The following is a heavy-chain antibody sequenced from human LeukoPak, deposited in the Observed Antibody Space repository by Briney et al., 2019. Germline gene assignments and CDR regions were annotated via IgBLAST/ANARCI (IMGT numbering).Heavy chain of an antibody. Sequence: SETLSLTCTVSGGSISSSSYYWGWIRQPPGKGLEWIGSIYYSGSTYYNPSLKSRVTISVDTSKNQFSLKLSSVTAADTAVYYCARGRYRWLAPGLFDYWGQGTLVTVSS. J-gene: IGHJ4*02. CDR1: GGSISSSSYY. D-gene: IGHD6-19*01. CDR3: ARGRYRWLAPGLFDY. V-gene: IGHV4-39*07. CDR2: IYYSGST.